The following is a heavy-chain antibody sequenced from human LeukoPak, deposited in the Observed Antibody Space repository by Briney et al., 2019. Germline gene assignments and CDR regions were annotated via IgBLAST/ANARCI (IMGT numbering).Heavy chain of an antibody. Sequence: GGSLRLSCAASGFTFSNYWMSWVRQAPGKGLEWVSYISSSSSTIYYADSVKGRFTISRDNAKNSLYLQMNSLRAEDTAVYYCASIQWELLSNYWGQGTLVTVSS. J-gene: IGHJ4*02. D-gene: IGHD1-26*01. CDR3: ASIQWELLSNY. V-gene: IGHV3-48*04. CDR2: ISSSSSTI. CDR1: GFTFSNYW.